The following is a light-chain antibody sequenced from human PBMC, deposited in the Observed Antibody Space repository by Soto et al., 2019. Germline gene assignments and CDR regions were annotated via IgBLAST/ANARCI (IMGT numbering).Light chain of an antibody. Sequence: IHMTQSPSSLSASVGDRVTITCQASQDISNYLNWYQQKPGKAPKLLIYDASNLETGVPSRFSGSGSGKDFTFTISSLQPEDIETYYCKKYDNLTLNFGGGNKVDIK. V-gene: IGKV1-33*01. CDR1: QDISNY. J-gene: IGKJ4*01. CDR3: KKYDNLTLN. CDR2: DAS.